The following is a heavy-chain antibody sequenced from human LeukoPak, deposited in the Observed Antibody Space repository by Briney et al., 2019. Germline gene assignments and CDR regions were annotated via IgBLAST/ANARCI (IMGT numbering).Heavy chain of an antibody. Sequence: SETLSLTCTVSGGSISSYYWSWIRQSPGKGLEWIGRIYTSGSTNYNPSPKSRVTISVDTSKNQFSLKLSSVTAADTAVYYCARSSSSGWGFRFDPWGQGTLVTVSS. J-gene: IGHJ5*02. CDR1: GGSISSYY. CDR2: IYTSGST. D-gene: IGHD6-19*01. V-gene: IGHV4-4*07. CDR3: ARSSSSGWGFRFDP.